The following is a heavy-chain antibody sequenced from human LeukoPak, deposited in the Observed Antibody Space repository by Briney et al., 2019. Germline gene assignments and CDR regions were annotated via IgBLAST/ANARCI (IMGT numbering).Heavy chain of an antibody. CDR2: IYPGDSET. CDR3: ARPGGYYGDWFDP. V-gene: IGHV5-51*01. J-gene: IGHJ5*02. CDR1: GYSFTTYW. D-gene: IGHD3-22*01. Sequence: GESLKISCKGSGYSFTTYWIGWVRQMPGKGLEWMGIIYPGDSETRYSPSFQGQVTISADRSISTAYLQWSSLKASDTAMYYCARPGGYYGDWFDPWGQGTLVTVSS.